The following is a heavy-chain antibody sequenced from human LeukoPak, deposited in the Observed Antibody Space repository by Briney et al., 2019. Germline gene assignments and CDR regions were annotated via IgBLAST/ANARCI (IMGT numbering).Heavy chain of an antibody. D-gene: IGHD7-27*01. Sequence: SETLSLTCTVSGGSISSHYWSWIRQPPGKGLEWIGYIYYSGSTNYNPSLKSRVTISVDTSKNQFSLKLSSVTAADTAVYYCATESAGLTGGFDYWGQGTLVTVSS. J-gene: IGHJ4*02. CDR2: IYYSGST. V-gene: IGHV4-59*08. CDR1: GGSISSHY. CDR3: ATESAGLTGGFDY.